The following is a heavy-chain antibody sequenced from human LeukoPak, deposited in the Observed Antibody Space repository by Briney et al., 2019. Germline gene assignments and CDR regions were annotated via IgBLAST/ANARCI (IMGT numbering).Heavy chain of an antibody. J-gene: IGHJ4*02. CDR2: ASGSGGST. Sequence: GGSLRLSCAASGFTFSSYAMSWVRQAPGKGLEWVSAASGSGGSTYYADSVKGRFTISRDNSKNTLYLQMNSLRAEDTAVYYCAKDLGSVVTPPSLDYWGQGTLVTISS. V-gene: IGHV3-23*01. CDR1: GFTFSSYA. D-gene: IGHD4-23*01. CDR3: AKDLGSVVTPPSLDY.